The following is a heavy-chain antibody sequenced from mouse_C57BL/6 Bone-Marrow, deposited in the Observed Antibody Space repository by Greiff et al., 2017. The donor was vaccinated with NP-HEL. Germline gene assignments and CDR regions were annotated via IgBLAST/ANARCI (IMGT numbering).Heavy chain of an antibody. CDR3: ARWRDYYGSSSFFDY. CDR2: IYPGSGST. V-gene: IGHV1-55*01. CDR1: GYTFTSYW. D-gene: IGHD1-1*01. J-gene: IGHJ2*01. Sequence: QVQLQQPGAELVKPGASVKMSCKASGYTFTSYWITWVKQRPGQGLEWIGDIYPGSGSTNYNAKFKSKATLTVDTSSSTAYMQLSSLTSEDSAVYYCARWRDYYGSSSFFDYWGQGTTLTVSS.